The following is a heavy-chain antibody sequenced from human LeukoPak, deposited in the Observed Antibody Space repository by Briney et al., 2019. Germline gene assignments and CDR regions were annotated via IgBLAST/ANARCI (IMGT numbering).Heavy chain of an antibody. Sequence: SETLSLTCTVSGGSISSYYWSWIRQPPGKGLEWIGYIYYSGGTDYNPSLKSRVTISVDTSKNQFSLKLSSVTAADTAGYYCARDLGYCSGGSCYSLRAFDIWGQGTMVTVSS. CDR2: IYYSGGT. CDR3: ARDLGYCSGGSCYSLRAFDI. CDR1: GGSISSYY. V-gene: IGHV4-59*01. J-gene: IGHJ3*02. D-gene: IGHD2-15*01.